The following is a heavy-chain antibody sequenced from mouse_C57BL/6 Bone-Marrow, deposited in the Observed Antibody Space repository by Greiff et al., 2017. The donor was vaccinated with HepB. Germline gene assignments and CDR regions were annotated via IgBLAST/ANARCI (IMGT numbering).Heavy chain of an antibody. D-gene: IGHD1-1*01. Sequence: LVESGAELVRPGASVTLSCKASGYTFTDYEMHWVKQTPVHGLEWIGAIDPETGGTAYNQKFKGKAILTADKSSSTAYMELRSLTSEDSAVYYCTRVGSRYFDVWGTGTTVTVSS. CDR2: IDPETGGT. V-gene: IGHV1-15*01. CDR1: GYTFTDYE. CDR3: TRVGSRYFDV. J-gene: IGHJ1*03.